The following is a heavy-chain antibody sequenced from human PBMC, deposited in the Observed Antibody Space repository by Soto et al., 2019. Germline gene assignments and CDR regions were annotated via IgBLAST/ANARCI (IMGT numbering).Heavy chain of an antibody. V-gene: IGHV4-39*01. J-gene: IGHJ4*02. CDR3: ARLEWLRPAYYFDY. D-gene: IGHD5-12*01. CDR1: GGSISSSSYY. Sequence: QLQLQESGPGLVKPSETLSLTCTVSGGSISSSSYYWGWIRQPPGKGLEWIGSIYYSGSTYYNPSLKSRVTISVDTSKNQFSLKLSSVTAADTAVYYCARLEWLRPAYYFDYWGQGTLVTVSS. CDR2: IYYSGST.